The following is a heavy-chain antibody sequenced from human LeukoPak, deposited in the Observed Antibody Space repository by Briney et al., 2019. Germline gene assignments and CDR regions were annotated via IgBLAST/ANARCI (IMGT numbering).Heavy chain of an antibody. V-gene: IGHV3-21*01. CDR3: ARDRGSYSRASFDY. J-gene: IGHJ4*02. D-gene: IGHD1-26*01. Sequence: GGSLRLSCAASGFTFSVYGMHWVRQAPGKGLEWVSSISSSSSYIYYADSVKGRFTISRDNAKNSLYLQMNSLRAEDTAVYYCARDRGSYSRASFDYWGQGTLVTVSS. CDR1: GFTFSVYG. CDR2: ISSSSSYI.